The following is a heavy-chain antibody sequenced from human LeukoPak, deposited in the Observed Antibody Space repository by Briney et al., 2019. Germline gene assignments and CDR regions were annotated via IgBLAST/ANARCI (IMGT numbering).Heavy chain of an antibody. J-gene: IGHJ4*02. CDR3: AKNSYGLAVADY. D-gene: IGHD6-19*01. V-gene: IGHV3-23*01. Sequence: GGSLRLSCAASGFTFNNYAMSWVRQAPGKGLEWVSSISGNGGATYYADSAKGRFTISRDNSKNTLYLQMNSLGAGDTALYFCAKNSYGLAVADYWGQGTLVTVSS. CDR2: ISGNGGAT. CDR1: GFTFNNYA.